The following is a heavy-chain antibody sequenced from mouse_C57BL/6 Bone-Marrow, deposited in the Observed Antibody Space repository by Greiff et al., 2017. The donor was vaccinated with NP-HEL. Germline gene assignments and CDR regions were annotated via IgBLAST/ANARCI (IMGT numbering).Heavy chain of an antibody. CDR2: LYPGGGYT. J-gene: IGHJ2*01. V-gene: IGHV1-63*01. CDR3: AREPSFDY. Sequence: QVQLQQSGAELVRPGTSVKMSCKASGYTFTNYWIGWAKQRPGHGLEWIGDLYPGGGYTTYNEKFKGKATLTADKSSSTAYMQVSSLTSEDSAIYYCAREPSFDYWGQGTTLTVSS. CDR1: GYTFTNYW.